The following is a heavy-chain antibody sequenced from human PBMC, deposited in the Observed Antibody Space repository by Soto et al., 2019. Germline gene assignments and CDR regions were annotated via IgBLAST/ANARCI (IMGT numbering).Heavy chain of an antibody. CDR3: AHRVRTAARYWYFDL. V-gene: IGHV2-5*02. J-gene: IGHJ2*01. Sequence: QITLKESGPTLVKPTQTLTLTCTFSGFSLSTSEVGVGWIRQPPGQALEWLALIYWDDDKRFSPSLRSRLTITKDPSKNRVVLRMTDMDPVDTATYSCAHRVRTAARYWYFDLWGRVTTVTVSS. D-gene: IGHD6-25*01. CDR1: GFSLSTSEVG. CDR2: IYWDDDK.